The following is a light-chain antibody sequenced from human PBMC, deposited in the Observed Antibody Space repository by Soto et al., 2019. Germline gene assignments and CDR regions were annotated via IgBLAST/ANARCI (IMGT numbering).Light chain of an antibody. CDR1: QTISTW. Sequence: DIQVTQSPPTLSASVGDGVTITCRASQTISTWMAWYQQKPGKAPKLLVYDASTLQSGVASRFSGSGSGTDFTLTISSLQPEYFATYYCQQLNNYITFGQGTRLEIK. CDR3: QQLNNYIT. J-gene: IGKJ5*01. V-gene: IGKV1-5*01. CDR2: DAS.